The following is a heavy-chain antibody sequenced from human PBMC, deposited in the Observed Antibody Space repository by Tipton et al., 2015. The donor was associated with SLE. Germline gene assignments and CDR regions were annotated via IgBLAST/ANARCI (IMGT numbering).Heavy chain of an antibody. CDR3: AREYSGYDYRTFDH. CDR2: IDYRDIT. J-gene: IGHJ4*02. V-gene: IGHV4-59*02. CDR1: GGSVSSNY. D-gene: IGHD5-12*01. Sequence: TLSLTCTVSGGSVSSNYWSWIRQPPGKGLEWIGYIDYRDITNYNPSLKSRVTISVDTSKNQFSLKLRSVIAADTAVYYCAREYSGYDYRTFDHWGQGTLVTVSS.